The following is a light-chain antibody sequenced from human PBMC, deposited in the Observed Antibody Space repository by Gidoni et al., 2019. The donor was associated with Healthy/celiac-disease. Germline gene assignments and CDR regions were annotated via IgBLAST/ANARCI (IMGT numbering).Light chain of an antibody. J-gene: IGKJ5*01. V-gene: IGKV1-39*01. CDR3: QQSYSTPPVT. Sequence: DIQMTQTLSSLSASVGDRVTITCRASQSISSYLNWYQQKPGKAPRLLIYAASSWQSGVPSRFSGSGSGTDFTLTISSLQPEDFAAYYCQQSYSTPPVTFGQGTRLEIK. CDR2: AAS. CDR1: QSISSY.